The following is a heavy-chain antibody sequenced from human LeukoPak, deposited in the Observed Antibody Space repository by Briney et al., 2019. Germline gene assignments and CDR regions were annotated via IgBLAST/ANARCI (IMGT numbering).Heavy chain of an antibody. CDR2: IRPDGSDD. D-gene: IGHD1-26*01. Sequence: SGGSLRLSCAASGFTFSNYWMSWVRQAPGKGLEWVASIRPDGSDDFYMDSVKGRFTISRHNVENSLYLQMNSLRAEDRAVYYCASLIAGSTLYWGQGTLVTVSS. CDR3: ASLIAGSTLY. J-gene: IGHJ4*02. V-gene: IGHV3-7*01. CDR1: GFTFSNYW.